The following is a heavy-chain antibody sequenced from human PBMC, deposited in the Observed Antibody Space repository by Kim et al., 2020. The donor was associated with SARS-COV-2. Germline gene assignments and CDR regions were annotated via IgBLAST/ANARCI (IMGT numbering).Heavy chain of an antibody. J-gene: IGHJ4*02. D-gene: IGHD3-9*01. Sequence: PYLKSRVTISVDTSKNQFSQKLSCVTAADTAVYYCAVLYDILTGYDIFDDWGQGTLVTVSS. CDR3: AVLYDILTGYDIFDD. V-gene: IGHV4-31*02.